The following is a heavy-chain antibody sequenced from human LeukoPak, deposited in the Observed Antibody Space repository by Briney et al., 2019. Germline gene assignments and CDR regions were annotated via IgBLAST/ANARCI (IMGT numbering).Heavy chain of an antibody. Sequence: PSETLSLTCTVSGGSISSSSYYWGWIRQPPGKGLEWIGSIYYSGSTYYNPSLKSRVTISVDTSKNQFSLKLSSVTAADTAVYYCATQAPVHCSGGSCYKGAFDIWGQGTMVTVSS. V-gene: IGHV4-39*07. J-gene: IGHJ3*02. D-gene: IGHD2-15*01. CDR3: ATQAPVHCSGGSCYKGAFDI. CDR1: GGSISSSSYY. CDR2: IYYSGST.